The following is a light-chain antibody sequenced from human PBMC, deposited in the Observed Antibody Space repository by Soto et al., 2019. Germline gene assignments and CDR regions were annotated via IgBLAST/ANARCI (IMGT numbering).Light chain of an antibody. CDR3: LSYTTSSTYV. CDR2: DVS. J-gene: IGLJ1*01. Sequence: QSALTQPASVSGSPGQSITISCTGTSSDVGGYNYVSWYQQHPGKAPRLMIYDVSGRPSGVSHRFSGSKSGNTASLTISGLQDEDEADYYCLSYTTSSTYVFGTGTKVTVL. V-gene: IGLV2-14*01. CDR1: SSDVGGYNY.